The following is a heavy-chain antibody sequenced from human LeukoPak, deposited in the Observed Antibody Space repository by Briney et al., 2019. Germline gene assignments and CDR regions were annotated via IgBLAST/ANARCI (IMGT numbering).Heavy chain of an antibody. V-gene: IGHV4-4*07. CDR3: ARDFYASGFYFWFDP. J-gene: IGHJ5*02. CDR1: GGYTGSHY. D-gene: IGHD2/OR15-2a*01. CDR2: ISPSGTT. Sequence: SETLSLTCTVSGGYTGSHYWSWIRQPAGKGLEWIGRISPSGTTHYNPSLGSRVTMSVDTSKNYFSLRLSSVTAADTAVYYCARDFYASGFYFWFDPWGQGTLVTVSS.